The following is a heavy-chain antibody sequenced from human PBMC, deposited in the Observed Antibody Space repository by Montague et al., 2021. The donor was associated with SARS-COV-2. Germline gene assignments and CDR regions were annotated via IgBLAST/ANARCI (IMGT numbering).Heavy chain of an antibody. CDR2: ISWDGYST. Sequence: SLRLSCAASGFTFDDYTMHWVRQVPGKGLEWVSLISWDGYSTYYGDSVKGRFTISRDDGKNSLYLQMNSLRTEDTALYYCAKGGTSMLTSVDYWGQGTLVTVSS. CDR1: GFTFDDYT. CDR3: AKGGTSMLTSVDY. V-gene: IGHV3-43*01. D-gene: IGHD5-18*01. J-gene: IGHJ4*02.